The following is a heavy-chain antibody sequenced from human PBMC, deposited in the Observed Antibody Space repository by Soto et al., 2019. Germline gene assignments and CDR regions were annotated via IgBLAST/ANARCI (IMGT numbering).Heavy chain of an antibody. Sequence: SETLSLTRTVSDGSISSYYWSWIRQPPGKGLEWIGYIYYSGSTNYDPSLKSRVTISVDTSKNQFSLKLSSVTAADQAVYYCARRYGYSFDYWGQGTLVTV. CDR3: ARRYGYSFDY. CDR1: DGSISSYY. CDR2: IYYSGST. D-gene: IGHD1-1*01. J-gene: IGHJ4*02. V-gene: IGHV4-59*08.